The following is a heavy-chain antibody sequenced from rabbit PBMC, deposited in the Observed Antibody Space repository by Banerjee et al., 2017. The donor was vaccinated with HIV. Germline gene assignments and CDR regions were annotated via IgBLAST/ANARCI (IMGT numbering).Heavy chain of an antibody. CDR2: IYNGDGST. J-gene: IGHJ4*01. CDR1: GFSLSNKYV. CDR3: VRGSDHGDWTFNL. V-gene: IGHV1S40*01. D-gene: IGHD2-1*01. Sequence: QSLEESGGDLVKPGASLTLTCTASGFSLSNKYVMCWVRQAPGKGPEWIACIYNGDGSTFYANWAKGRFTISKTSSTTVTLQMNSLTAADTATYFCVRGSDHGDWTFNLWGPGTLVTVS.